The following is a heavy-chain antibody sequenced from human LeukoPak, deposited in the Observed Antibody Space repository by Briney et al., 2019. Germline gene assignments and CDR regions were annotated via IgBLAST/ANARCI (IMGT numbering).Heavy chain of an antibody. CDR2: IYYSGST. V-gene: IGHV4-39*07. Sequence: SETLSLTCTVSGGSISSSSYYWGWIRQPPGKGLEWIGSIYYSGSTYYNPSLKSRVTISVDTSKNQFSLKLSSVTAADTAVYYCARDGIAVAGTRPYYYYGMDVWGQGTTVTVSS. CDR1: GGSISSSSYY. J-gene: IGHJ6*02. CDR3: ARDGIAVAGTRPYYYYGMDV. D-gene: IGHD6-19*01.